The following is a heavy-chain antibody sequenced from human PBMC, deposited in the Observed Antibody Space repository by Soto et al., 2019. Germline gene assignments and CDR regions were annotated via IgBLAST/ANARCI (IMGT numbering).Heavy chain of an antibody. V-gene: IGHV3-30-3*01. J-gene: IGHJ4*02. CDR3: ARARIAAAGPLPIDY. CDR2: ISYDGSNK. D-gene: IGHD6-13*01. Sequence: GGSLRLSCAASGFTFSSYAMDWVRQAPGKGLEWVAVISYDGSNKYYADSVKGRFTISRDNSKNTLYLQMNSLRAEDTAVYYCARARIAAAGPLPIDYWGQGTLVTVSS. CDR1: GFTFSSYA.